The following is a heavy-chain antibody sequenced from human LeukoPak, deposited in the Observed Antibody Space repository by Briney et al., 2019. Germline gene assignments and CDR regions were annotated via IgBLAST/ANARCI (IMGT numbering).Heavy chain of an antibody. CDR2: ISGSGENT. J-gene: IGHJ6*03. CDR1: GFTFSTYA. D-gene: IGHD5-12*01. CDR3: ARGYSGYEPHSWYGSSIYYFYYMDV. Sequence: PGGSLRLSCAASGFTFSTYAMTWVRQAPGKGLEWVSIISGSGENTDYADSVKGRFIISRDYSKNTLYLQMNSLRVEDTAVYYCARGYSGYEPHSWYGSSIYYFYYMDVWGKGTTVTVSS. V-gene: IGHV3-23*01.